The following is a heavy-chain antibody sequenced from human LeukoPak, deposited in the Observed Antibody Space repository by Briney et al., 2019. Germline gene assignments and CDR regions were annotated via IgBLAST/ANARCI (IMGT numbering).Heavy chain of an antibody. J-gene: IGHJ3*02. CDR2: STDKLYSYTT. Sequence: GGSLRLSCAASGFTFPNYWMSWVRQVPGKGLQWVGRSTDKLYSYTTEYAASVKGRFTISRADSENSLYLQMNSLKTEDTAVYYCVRAGGTRGYDIWGQGTMVTVSS. CDR3: VRAGGTRGYDI. CDR1: GFTFPNYW. D-gene: IGHD2-15*01. V-gene: IGHV3-72*01.